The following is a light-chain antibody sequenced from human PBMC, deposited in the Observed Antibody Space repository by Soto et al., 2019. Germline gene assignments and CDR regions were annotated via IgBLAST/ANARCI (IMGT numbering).Light chain of an antibody. CDR2: AAS. J-gene: IGKJ1*01. CDR3: QQSYSTPAAWT. Sequence: DIQITQSPSSLSASVGDRFTITCGASQSISSYLNWYQQKPGKAPKLLIYAASSLQSGVPSRFSGSGSGTDFTLTISSLQPEDFATYYCQQSYSTPAAWTFGQGTKVDNK. CDR1: QSISSY. V-gene: IGKV1-39*01.